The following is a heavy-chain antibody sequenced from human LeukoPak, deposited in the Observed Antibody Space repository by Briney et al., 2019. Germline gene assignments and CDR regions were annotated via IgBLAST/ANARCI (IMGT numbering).Heavy chain of an antibody. CDR2: IYYTKNS. CDR3: ARRDNSDSSCYFDH. D-gene: IGHD3-22*01. CDR1: GGSIGSGPYY. J-gene: IGHJ4*02. V-gene: IGHV4-39*01. Sequence: SETLSLTCTVSGGSIGSGPYYWSWIRQTPGKGLEWIGTIYYTKNSYYNSSLKSRVTISIDTSKNQFSLKLNSVTAADTAIYYCARRDNSDSSCYFDHWGQGTLVTVSS.